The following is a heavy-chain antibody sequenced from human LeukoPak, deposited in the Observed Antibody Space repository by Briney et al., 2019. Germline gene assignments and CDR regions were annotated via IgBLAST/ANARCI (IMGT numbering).Heavy chain of an antibody. CDR3: ATAQYDFWSGSIRLGYYCMDV. CDR2: FDPEDGET. Sequence: ASVKVSCKVSGYTLTELSMHWVRQAPGKGLEWMGGFDPEDGETIYAQKFQGRVTMTEDTSTDAAYMELSSLRSEDTAVYYCATAQYDFWSGSIRLGYYCMDVWGKGTTVTVSS. CDR1: GYTLTELS. V-gene: IGHV1-24*01. D-gene: IGHD3-3*01. J-gene: IGHJ6*03.